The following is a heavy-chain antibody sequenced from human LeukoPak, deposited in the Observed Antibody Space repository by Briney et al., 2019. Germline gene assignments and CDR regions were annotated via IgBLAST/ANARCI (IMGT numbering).Heavy chain of an antibody. V-gene: IGHV3-48*02. D-gene: IGHD6-13*01. Sequence: GGSLRLSCAASGFTFSSYSMNWVRQAAGKGLEWVSYISSSGTTIYYADSVKGRFTISRDNAKNSLYLQMNSLRDEDTAVYYCARVWGLAVAGGEIEYWGQGTLVTVSS. CDR3: ARVWGLAVAGGEIEY. CDR2: ISSSGTTI. CDR1: GFTFSSYS. J-gene: IGHJ4*02.